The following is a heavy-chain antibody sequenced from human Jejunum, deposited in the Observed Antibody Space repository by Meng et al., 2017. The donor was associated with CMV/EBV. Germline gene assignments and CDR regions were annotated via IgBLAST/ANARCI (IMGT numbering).Heavy chain of an antibody. CDR2: IYWDDYK. V-gene: IGHV2-5*02. Sequence: LSSSGVGVGWFRQPPGKPLEWLALIYWDDYKTYSPSLKSRVTINKDTSKNQVVLTMTNAEVVDTATYFCAHGYYFDSRSLWNAWFDSWGQGTLVTVSS. CDR3: AHGYYFDSRSLWNAWFDS. J-gene: IGHJ5*01. D-gene: IGHD3-10*01. CDR1: LSSSGVG.